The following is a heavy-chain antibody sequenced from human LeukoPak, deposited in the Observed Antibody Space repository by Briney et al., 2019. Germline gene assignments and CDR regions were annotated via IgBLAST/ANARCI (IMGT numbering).Heavy chain of an antibody. CDR3: ARGGDTMVRGVMEETLLYYYYYMDV. D-gene: IGHD3-10*01. CDR1: GGTFSSYA. Sequence: SVKVSCKASGGTFSSYAISWVRQAPGQGLEWMGGTIPIFGTANYAQKFQGRVTITADKSTSTAYMELSSLRSEDTAVYYCARGGDTMVRGVMEETLLYYYYYMDVWGKGTTVTVSS. V-gene: IGHV1-69*06. J-gene: IGHJ6*03. CDR2: TIPIFGTA.